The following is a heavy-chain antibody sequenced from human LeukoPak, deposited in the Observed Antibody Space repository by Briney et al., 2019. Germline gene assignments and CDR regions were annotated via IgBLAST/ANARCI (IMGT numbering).Heavy chain of an antibody. CDR1: GGSISSSSYY. D-gene: IGHD6-13*01. J-gene: IGHJ4*02. Sequence: SETLSLTCTVSGGSISSSSYYWGWIRQPPGKGLEWIGSIYYSGSTYYNPSLKSRVTISVDTSKNQFSLKLSSVTAADTAVYYCARQGRDSSSWYGGYFDYWGQGTLVTVSS. CDR3: ARQGRDSSSWYGGYFDY. CDR2: IYYSGST. V-gene: IGHV4-39*07.